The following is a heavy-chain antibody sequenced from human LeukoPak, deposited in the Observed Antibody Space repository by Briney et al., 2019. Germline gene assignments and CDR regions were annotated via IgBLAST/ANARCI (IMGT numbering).Heavy chain of an antibody. Sequence: GGSLRLSCAASGFTFDDYVMNWVRQAPGKGLEWVSGISWNSGTIGYADSVKGRFTISRDNAKNSLYLQMNSLRAEDTALYYCVKGAAYHLGDAFDIWGQGTMVNVSS. CDR3: VKGAAYHLGDAFDI. CDR2: ISWNSGTI. CDR1: GFTFDDYV. J-gene: IGHJ3*02. D-gene: IGHD2-15*01. V-gene: IGHV3-9*01.